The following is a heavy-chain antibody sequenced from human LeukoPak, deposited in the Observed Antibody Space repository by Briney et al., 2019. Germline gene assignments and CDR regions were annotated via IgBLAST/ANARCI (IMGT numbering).Heavy chain of an antibody. CDR3: ARQSPYGSGSFYYMDV. D-gene: IGHD3-10*01. Sequence: PSETLSLTCTVYGGSFSGYYWSWIRQPPGKGLEWIGEINHSGSTNYNPSLKSRVTISVDTSKNQFSLKLSSVTAADTAVYYCARQSPYGSGSFYYMDVWGKGTTVTISS. CDR1: GGSFSGYY. CDR2: INHSGST. V-gene: IGHV4-34*01. J-gene: IGHJ6*03.